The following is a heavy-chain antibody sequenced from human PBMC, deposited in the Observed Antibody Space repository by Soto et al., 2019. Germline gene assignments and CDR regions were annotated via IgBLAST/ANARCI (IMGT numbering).Heavy chain of an antibody. V-gene: IGHV4-38-2*01. Sequence: LSLTCAVSGYSISSGYYWGWIRQPPGKGLEWIGSIYHSGSTYYNPSLKSRVTISVDTSKNQFSLKLSSVTAADTAVYYCARHCRVDTAMAIDYWGQGTLVTVSS. J-gene: IGHJ4*02. CDR1: GYSISSGYY. CDR2: IYHSGST. CDR3: ARHCRVDTAMAIDY. D-gene: IGHD5-18*01.